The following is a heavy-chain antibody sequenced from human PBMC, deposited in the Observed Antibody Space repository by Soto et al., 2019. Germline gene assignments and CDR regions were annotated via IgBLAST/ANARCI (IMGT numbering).Heavy chain of an antibody. J-gene: IGHJ6*02. CDR1: GGSISSYY. CDR3: ARARKKIVVVVAATREDYYYGMDV. CDR2: INHSGST. Sequence: PSETLSLTCTVSGGSISSYYWSWIRQPPGKGLEWIGEINHSGSTNYNPSLKSRVTISVDTSKNQFSLKLSSVTAADTAVYYCARARKKIVVVVAATREDYYYGMDVWGQGTTVTVSS. D-gene: IGHD2-15*01. V-gene: IGHV4-34*01.